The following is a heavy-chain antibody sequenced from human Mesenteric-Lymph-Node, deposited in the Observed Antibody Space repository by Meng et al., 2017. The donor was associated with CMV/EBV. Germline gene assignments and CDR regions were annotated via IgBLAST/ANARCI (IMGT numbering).Heavy chain of an antibody. CDR1: YTFNACG. Sequence: YTFNACGINWVRQATGQGLEWMGWMNPNSGNTGYAQKFQGRVTMTRNTSISTAYMELSSLRSEDTAVYYCARGYYDFWSGMGGWFDPWGQGTLVTVSS. V-gene: IGHV1-8*01. CDR3: ARGYYDFWSGMGGWFDP. J-gene: IGHJ5*02. D-gene: IGHD3-3*01. CDR2: MNPNSGNT.